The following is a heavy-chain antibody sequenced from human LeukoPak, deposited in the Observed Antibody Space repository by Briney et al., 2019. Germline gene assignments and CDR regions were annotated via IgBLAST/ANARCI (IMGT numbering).Heavy chain of an antibody. CDR2: IYPGDSDT. Sequence: GESLQISCKGSGYRFTSYWIGWVRQMPGKGLEWMGIIYPGDSDTRYSPSFQGQVTISADKSISTAYLQWSSLKASDTAMYYCARDSSGYPGLLAGAFDIWGQGTMVTVSS. CDR1: GYRFTSYW. D-gene: IGHD3-22*01. V-gene: IGHV5-51*01. CDR3: ARDSSGYPGLLAGAFDI. J-gene: IGHJ3*02.